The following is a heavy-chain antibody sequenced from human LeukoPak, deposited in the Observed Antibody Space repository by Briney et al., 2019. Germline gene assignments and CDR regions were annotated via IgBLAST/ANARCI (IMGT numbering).Heavy chain of an antibody. V-gene: IGHV1-69*13. CDR2: IIPIFGTA. Sequence: SVKVSCKASGGTFSSYAISWVRQAPGQGLEWMGGIIPIFGTANYAQKFQGRVTITADESTSTAYMELSSLRSEDTAVYYCARSQLGANWFDPWGQGTLVTVSS. CDR3: ARSQLGANWFDP. J-gene: IGHJ5*02. CDR1: GGTFSSYA. D-gene: IGHD2-2*01.